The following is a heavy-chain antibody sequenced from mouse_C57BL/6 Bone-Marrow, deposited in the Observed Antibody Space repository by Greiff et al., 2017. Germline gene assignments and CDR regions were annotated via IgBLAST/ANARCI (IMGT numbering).Heavy chain of an antibody. CDR3: SRSGSDSNYFALCAY. CDR1: GYTFTRSG. D-gene: IGHD2-5*01. Sequence: VQLQQSGAELARPRASVKLSCKATGYTFTRSGISWVKQRTGQGLEWIGEIYPRSGNTYSNEKFNGKATLTADKSSSTAYMVLRSLTSEYSAGYFCSRSGSDSNYFALCAYRGPGNLVTVFA. V-gene: IGHV1-81*01. J-gene: IGHJ3*01. CDR2: IYPRSGNT.